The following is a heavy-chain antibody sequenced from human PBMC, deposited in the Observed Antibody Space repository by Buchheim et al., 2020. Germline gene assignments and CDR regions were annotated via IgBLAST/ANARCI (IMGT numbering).Heavy chain of an antibody. J-gene: IGHJ4*02. Sequence: QVQLVQSGAEVKKPGASVKVSCKASGYTFTSYYMHWVRQAPGQGLEWMGIINSSGCSTSYAQKFQGRVTMTRDPSTSTVYMELSSLRSEDTAVYCCARADYYDSSGYPYYFDYWGQGTL. CDR1: GYTFTSYY. V-gene: IGHV1-46*03. D-gene: IGHD3-22*01. CDR3: ARADYYDSSGYPYYFDY. CDR2: INSSGCST.